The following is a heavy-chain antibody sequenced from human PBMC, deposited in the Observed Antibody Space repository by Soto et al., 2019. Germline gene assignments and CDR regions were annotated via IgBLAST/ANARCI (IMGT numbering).Heavy chain of an antibody. V-gene: IGHV3-33*01. D-gene: IGHD3-10*01. Sequence: LRLSCAASGFTFSSYGMHWVRQAPGKGLEWVAVIWYDGSNKYYADSVKGRFTISRDNSKNTLYLQMNSLRAADTAVYYCARDLPPYYYGSGSSCGMDVWGQGTTVTVSS. CDR2: IWYDGSNK. CDR1: GFTFSSYG. J-gene: IGHJ6*02. CDR3: ARDLPPYYYGSGSSCGMDV.